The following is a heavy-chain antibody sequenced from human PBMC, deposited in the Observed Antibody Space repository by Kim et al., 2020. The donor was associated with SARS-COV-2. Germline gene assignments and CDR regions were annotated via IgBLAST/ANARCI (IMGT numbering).Heavy chain of an antibody. V-gene: IGHV3-9*01. CDR3: AKGGYCSGGGCDNWFDP. J-gene: IGHJ5*02. D-gene: IGHD2-15*01. Sequence: SVKGRFTISRDNAKKSLYLQLNSLRAEDTALYYCAKGGYCSGGGCDNWFDPWGQGALVTVSS.